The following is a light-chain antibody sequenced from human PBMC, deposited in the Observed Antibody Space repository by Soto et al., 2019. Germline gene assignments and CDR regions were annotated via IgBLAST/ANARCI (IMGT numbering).Light chain of an antibody. V-gene: IGKV3-20*01. CDR1: QSVSSSY. CDR3: QHYDNSLLT. J-gene: IGKJ4*01. Sequence: EIVLTQSPVTLSLSPGERATRSCMASQSVSSSYLAWYQQKPGQAPRLLIYGASSRATGIPDKFSGSGSGTDFSLTISRLEPEDFAVYYCQHYDNSLLTFGGGTKV. CDR2: GAS.